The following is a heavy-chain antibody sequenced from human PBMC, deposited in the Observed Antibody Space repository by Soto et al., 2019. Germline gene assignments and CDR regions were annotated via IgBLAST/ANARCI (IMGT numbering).Heavy chain of an antibody. CDR3: ARYSNNWFQTEGMDV. CDR1: VDSITTYY. CDR2: IDTSGNT. Sequence: PSETLSLTCTVSVDSITTYYWSWIRQPAGKGLEWIGRIDTSGNTNYNPSLKSRVTMSVDTSKKQFSLKLTSVTAADTAVYYCARYSNNWFQTEGMDVWGPGTTVTVSS. D-gene: IGHD6-13*01. V-gene: IGHV4-4*07. J-gene: IGHJ6*02.